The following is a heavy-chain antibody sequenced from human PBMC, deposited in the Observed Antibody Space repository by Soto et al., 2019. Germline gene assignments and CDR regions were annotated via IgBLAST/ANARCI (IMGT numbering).Heavy chain of an antibody. V-gene: IGHV4-34*01. CDR2: INHSGST. CDR1: GGSFSGYY. J-gene: IGHJ4*02. D-gene: IGHD6-19*01. CDR3: ARGMSMAVAGWGY. Sequence: SETLSLTCAVYGGSFSGYYWSWIRQPPGKGLEWIGEINHSGSTNYNPSLKSRVTISVDTSKNQFSLKLSSVTAADTAVYYCARGMSMAVAGWGYWGQGTLVTVSS.